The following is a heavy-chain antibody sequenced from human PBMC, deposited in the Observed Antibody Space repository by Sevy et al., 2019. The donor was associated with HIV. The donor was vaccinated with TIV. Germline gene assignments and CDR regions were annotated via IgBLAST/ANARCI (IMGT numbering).Heavy chain of an antibody. CDR2: MYIGGNT. Sequence: GGSLRLSCAASGFIARSNHMSWVHQAPGKGLKWVSVMYIGGNTYYADSVKGRFTISRDNSKNTLYLQMNSLRAEDTAVYYCARESSGWMYYFDYWGQGTLVTVSS. V-gene: IGHV3-53*01. J-gene: IGHJ4*02. D-gene: IGHD6-19*01. CDR1: GFIARSNH. CDR3: ARESSGWMYYFDY.